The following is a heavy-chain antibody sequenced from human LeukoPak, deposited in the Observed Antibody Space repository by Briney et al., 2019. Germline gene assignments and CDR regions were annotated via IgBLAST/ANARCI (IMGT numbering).Heavy chain of an antibody. V-gene: IGHV1-24*01. J-gene: IGHJ4*02. CDR3: ATTGGLWFGESVDY. D-gene: IGHD3-10*01. Sequence: ASVKVSCKVSGYTLTELSMHWVRQAPRKGLEWMGGFDPEDGEIIYAQKFQGRVTMTEDTSTDTAYMELSSLRSEDTAVYYCATTGGLWFGESVDYWGQGTLVTVSS. CDR2: FDPEDGEI. CDR1: GYTLTELS.